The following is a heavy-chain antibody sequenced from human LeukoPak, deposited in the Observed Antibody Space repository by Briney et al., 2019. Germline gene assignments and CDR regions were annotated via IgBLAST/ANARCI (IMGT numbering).Heavy chain of an antibody. Sequence: SETLSLTCTVSGGSISSYYWSWIQQPPGKGLEWIGYIYYSGTTNYNPSLKSRVTISVDTSKNQFSLKLSSVTAADTAVYYCARHIGGGIEDMDVWGKGTKVIVSS. CDR2: IYYSGTT. V-gene: IGHV4-59*08. CDR3: ARHIGGGIEDMDV. J-gene: IGHJ6*03. CDR1: GGSISSYY. D-gene: IGHD3-16*02.